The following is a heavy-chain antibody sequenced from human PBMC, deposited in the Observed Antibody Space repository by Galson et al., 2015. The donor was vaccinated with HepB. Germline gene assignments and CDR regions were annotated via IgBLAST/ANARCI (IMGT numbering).Heavy chain of an antibody. D-gene: IGHD6-6*01. CDR3: AREKSSSSSPRFDY. V-gene: IGHV1-69*06. CDR1: GGTFSSYA. J-gene: IGHJ4*02. Sequence: SVKVSCKASGGTFSSYAISWVRQAPGQGLEWMGGIIPIFGTANYAQKFQGRVTITADKSTSTAYMELSSLRSEDTAVYYCAREKSSSSSPRFDYWGQGTLVTVSS. CDR2: IIPIFGTA.